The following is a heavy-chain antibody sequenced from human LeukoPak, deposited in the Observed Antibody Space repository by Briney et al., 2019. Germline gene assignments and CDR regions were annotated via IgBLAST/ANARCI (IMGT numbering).Heavy chain of an antibody. V-gene: IGHV1-18*01. CDR2: ISAYNGNT. D-gene: IGHD5-24*01. CDR3: ASELEMARSHLKHALDI. J-gene: IGHJ3*02. CDR1: GYTFTSYG. Sequence: ASVKVSCKASGYTFTSYGISWVRQAPGQGLEWMGWISAYNGNTNYAQKLQGRVTMTTDTSASTAYMELRSLRSDDTAVYYCASELEMARSHLKHALDIWGQGTMVTVSS.